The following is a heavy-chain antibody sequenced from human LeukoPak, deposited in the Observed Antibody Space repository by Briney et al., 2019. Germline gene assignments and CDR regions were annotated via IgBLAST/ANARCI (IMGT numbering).Heavy chain of an antibody. D-gene: IGHD6-19*01. V-gene: IGHV1-8*01. CDR2: TNPHSGQT. CDR1: GYTFTTYD. CDR3: VRVTSGRMDFDY. J-gene: IGHJ4*02. Sequence: ASVKVSCKASGYTFTTYDINWVRQVPGQGIEWMGWTNPHSGQTGYVLKFQGRVTMTRDTSISTAYMELSSLTSEDTAVYYCVRVTSGRMDFDYWGQGTLVTVSS.